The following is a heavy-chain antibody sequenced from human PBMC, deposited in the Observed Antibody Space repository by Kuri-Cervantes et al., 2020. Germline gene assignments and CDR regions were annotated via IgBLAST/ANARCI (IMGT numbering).Heavy chain of an antibody. Sequence: SVKVSCKASGGTFSSYAISWVRQAPGQGLEWMGGIIPIFGTANYAQKFQGRVTITAGESTSTAYMELSSLRSEDTAVYYCARAPRGYSSSWFDYWGQGTLVTVSS. CDR2: IIPIFGTA. D-gene: IGHD6-13*01. CDR3: ARAPRGYSSSWFDY. CDR1: GGTFSSYA. J-gene: IGHJ4*02. V-gene: IGHV1-69*13.